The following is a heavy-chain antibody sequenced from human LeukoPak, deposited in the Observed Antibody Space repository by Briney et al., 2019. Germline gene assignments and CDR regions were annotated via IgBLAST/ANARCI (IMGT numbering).Heavy chain of an antibody. Sequence: PVASVKVSCKASGYTFTSYYMHWVRQAPGQGLEWMGWINPNSGGTNYAQKFQGRVTMTRDTSISTAYMELSRLRSDDTAVYYCARDRILYYYMDVWGKGTMVTVSS. CDR3: ARDRILYYYMDV. CDR2: INPNSGGT. D-gene: IGHD2-15*01. CDR1: GYTFTSYY. J-gene: IGHJ6*03. V-gene: IGHV1-2*02.